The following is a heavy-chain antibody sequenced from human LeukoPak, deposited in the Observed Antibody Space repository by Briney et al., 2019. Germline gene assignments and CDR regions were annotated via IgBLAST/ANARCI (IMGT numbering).Heavy chain of an antibody. D-gene: IGHD6-25*01. CDR2: IKRSGSEE. Sequence: PGGSLRLSCAGSGVTFSNYRMNWVRQAPGKGLEWVANIKRSGSEEFYMDSVKGRFTISRDDAKNSLFLRMNSLRADDTAVYYCVTSGGHWGQGTLVTVSS. J-gene: IGHJ4*02. CDR1: GVTFSNYR. V-gene: IGHV3-7*01. CDR3: VTSGGH.